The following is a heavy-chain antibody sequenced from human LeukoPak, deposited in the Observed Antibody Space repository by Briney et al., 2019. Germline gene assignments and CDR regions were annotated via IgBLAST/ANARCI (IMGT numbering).Heavy chain of an antibody. CDR1: GGSIISSSYY. CDR2: IYYSGST. V-gene: IGHV4-39*07. Sequence: SETLSLTCTVSGGSIISSSYYWGWIRQPPGKGLEWIGSIYYSGSTYYNPSLKSRVTISVDTSKSQFSLKLSSVTAADTAVYYCARLLRAAGPYYFDYWGQGTLVTVSS. J-gene: IGHJ4*02. D-gene: IGHD6-13*01. CDR3: ARLLRAAGPYYFDY.